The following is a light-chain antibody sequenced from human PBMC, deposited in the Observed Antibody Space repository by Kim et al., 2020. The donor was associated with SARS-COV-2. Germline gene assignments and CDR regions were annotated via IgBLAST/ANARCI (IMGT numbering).Light chain of an antibody. CDR2: GAS. CDR1: QSVSSNY. J-gene: IGKJ1*01. CDR3: QQYGSSPQT. Sequence: EIVMTQSPGTLSLSPGEGAALSCRASQSVSSNYLAWYQQKPGQAPRLLIYGASSRAIGISDRFSGSGSGTDFTLTISRLEPEDFAVYYCQQYGSSPQTFGQGTKVDIK. V-gene: IGKV3-20*01.